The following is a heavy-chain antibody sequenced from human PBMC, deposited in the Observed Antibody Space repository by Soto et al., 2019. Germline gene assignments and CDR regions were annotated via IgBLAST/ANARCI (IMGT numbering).Heavy chain of an antibody. D-gene: IGHD2-2*01. Sequence: GGSLRLSCAASGFTFSSYAMSWVRQAPGKGLEWVSAISGSGGSTYYADSVKDRFTISRDNSKNTLYLQMNSLRAEDTAVYYCAKGIVPAAMPALFDYWGQGTLVTVSS. CDR2: ISGSGGST. CDR3: AKGIVPAAMPALFDY. V-gene: IGHV3-23*01. J-gene: IGHJ4*02. CDR1: GFTFSSYA.